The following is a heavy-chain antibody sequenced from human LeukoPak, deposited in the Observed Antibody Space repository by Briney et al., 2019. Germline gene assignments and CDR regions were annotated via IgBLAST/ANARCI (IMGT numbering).Heavy chain of an antibody. V-gene: IGHV1-46*01. CDR2: INPSGGST. Sequence: ASVKVPCKASGYTFTSYYMHWVRQAPGQGLEWMGIINPSGGSTSYAQKFQGRVTMTRDTSTSTVYMELSSLRSEDTAVYYCARAGYCSGGSCYSDLWGQGTLVTVSS. CDR1: GYTFTSYY. CDR3: ARAGYCSGGSCYSDL. J-gene: IGHJ5*02. D-gene: IGHD2-15*01.